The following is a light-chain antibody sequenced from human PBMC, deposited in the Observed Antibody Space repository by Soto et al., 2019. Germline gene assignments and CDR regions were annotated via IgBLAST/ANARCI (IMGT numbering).Light chain of an antibody. Sequence: QSVLTQPPSASGSPGQSVTISCTGTSNDVGTYNYVSWYQQHPGKAPKFITYEVSKRPSGVPDRFSGSKSGNTASLAVSGLQAEDEADYYCSSYAGSNNFVFGTGTKVTVL. J-gene: IGLJ1*01. V-gene: IGLV2-8*01. CDR1: SNDVGTYNY. CDR3: SSYAGSNNFV. CDR2: EVS.